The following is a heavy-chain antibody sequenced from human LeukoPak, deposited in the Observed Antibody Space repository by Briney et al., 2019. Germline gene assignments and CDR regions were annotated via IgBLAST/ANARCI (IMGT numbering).Heavy chain of an antibody. D-gene: IGHD6-19*01. CDR3: AQIYSSGWYFSY. J-gene: IGHJ4*02. Sequence: SGPTLVNPTQTLTLTCTFSGFSLSTSGVGVGWIRQPPGKALEWLALIYWDDDKRYSPSLRSRLTITKDTSKNQVVLTMTNMDPVDTATYYCAQIYSSGWYFSYWGQGTLVTVSS. V-gene: IGHV2-5*02. CDR1: GFSLSTSGVG. CDR2: IYWDDDK.